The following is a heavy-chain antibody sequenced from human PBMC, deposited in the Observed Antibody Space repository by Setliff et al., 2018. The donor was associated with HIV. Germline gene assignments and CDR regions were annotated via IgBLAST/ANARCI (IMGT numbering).Heavy chain of an antibody. J-gene: IGHJ4*02. CDR1: GFTFSSYS. Sequence: GGSLRLSCAASGFTFSSYSMNWVRQAPGKGLEWVSYISSSSSTIYYADSVKGRFTISRDNAKNSLYLQMNSLRAEDTAVYYCARVRAAARLGYFDYWGQGTRSPSPQ. D-gene: IGHD6-6*01. V-gene: IGHV3-48*01. CDR3: ARVRAAARLGYFDY. CDR2: ISSSSSTI.